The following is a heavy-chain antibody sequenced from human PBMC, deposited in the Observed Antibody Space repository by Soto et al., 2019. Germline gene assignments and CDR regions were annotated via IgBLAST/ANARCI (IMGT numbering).Heavy chain of an antibody. V-gene: IGHV4-61*01. Sequence: QVQLQESGPGLVKPSETLSLTCTVSGGSVSSGCYYWSWIRQPPGKGLEWIGYLHYSVNTNYNPSRTSRVTISVDTSKNQFSLRLSSVTAADTAVYYWARVPTGTTWVTSEYWGQGTLVTVSS. CDR2: LHYSVNT. J-gene: IGHJ4*02. D-gene: IGHD1-7*01. CDR1: GGSVSSGCYY. CDR3: ARVPTGTTWVTSEY.